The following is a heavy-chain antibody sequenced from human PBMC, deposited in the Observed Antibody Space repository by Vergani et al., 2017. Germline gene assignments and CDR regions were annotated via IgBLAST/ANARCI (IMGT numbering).Heavy chain of an antibody. CDR1: GFTFSSYG. D-gene: IGHD3-22*01. Sequence: QVQLVESGGGVVQPGRSLRLSCAASGFTFSSYGMHWVRQAPGKGLEWVAVISYDGSNKYYADSVKGRFTISRDNSKNTLYLQMNSLRAEDTAVYYCARGGDYYDSSGYYYEEYFQHWGQGTLVTVSS. CDR2: ISYDGSNK. V-gene: IGHV3-30*03. CDR3: ARGGDYYDSSGYYYEEYFQH. J-gene: IGHJ1*01.